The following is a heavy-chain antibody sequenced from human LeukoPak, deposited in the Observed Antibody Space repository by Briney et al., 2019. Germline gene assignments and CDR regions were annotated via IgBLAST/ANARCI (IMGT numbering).Heavy chain of an antibody. CDR3: ARVKSSGWYSDY. CDR1: GFTFSSYW. J-gene: IGHJ4*02. Sequence: GGSLRLSCAASGFTFSSYWMHWVRQAPGKGLEWVSVIYSGGSTYYADSVKGRFTISRDNSKNTLYLQMNSLRAEDTAVYYCARVKSSGWYSDYWGQGTLVTVSS. CDR2: IYSGGST. V-gene: IGHV3-53*01. D-gene: IGHD6-19*01.